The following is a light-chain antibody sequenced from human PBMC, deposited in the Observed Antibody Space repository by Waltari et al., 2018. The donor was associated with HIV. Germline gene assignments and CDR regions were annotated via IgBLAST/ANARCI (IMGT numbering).Light chain of an antibody. CDR2: AAS. J-gene: IGKJ4*01. Sequence: DIQLTQSPSFLSTSVGDRVTITCRASQGIRSYLAWYQQKPGKAPQLLIYAASTLESGVPSRFSGSGSGTEFTLTISSLQPEDFATYYCQQLNSYPLTFGGGTKVDFK. CDR3: QQLNSYPLT. V-gene: IGKV1-9*01. CDR1: QGIRSY.